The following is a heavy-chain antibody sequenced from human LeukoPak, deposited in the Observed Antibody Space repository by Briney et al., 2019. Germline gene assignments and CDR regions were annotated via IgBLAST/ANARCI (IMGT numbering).Heavy chain of an antibody. V-gene: IGHV3-15*01. CDR3: ARDDGGKFNDAFDI. CDR2: IKSKTDGGTT. D-gene: IGHD4-23*01. CDR1: GFTFSNAW. J-gene: IGHJ3*02. Sequence: GGSLRLSCAASGFTFSNAWMSWVRQAPRKGLEWVGRIKSKTDGGTTDYAAPVKGRFTISRDDSKNTLYLQMNSLRAEDTAVYYCARDDGGKFNDAFDIWGQGTMVTVSS.